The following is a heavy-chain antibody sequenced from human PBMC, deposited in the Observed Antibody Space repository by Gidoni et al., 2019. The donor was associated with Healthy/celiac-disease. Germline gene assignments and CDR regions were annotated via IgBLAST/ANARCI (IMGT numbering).Heavy chain of an antibody. Sequence: QVQLVESGGGVVQPGRSLRLSCAASGFTFSSYRMHWVRQAPGKGLEWVAVIWYDGSNKYYADSVKGRFTISRDNSKNTLYLQMNSLRAEDTAVYYCAREEPPYYYDSSGYPLGYWGQGTLVTVSS. V-gene: IGHV3-33*01. J-gene: IGHJ4*02. D-gene: IGHD3-22*01. CDR2: IWYDGSNK. CDR1: GFTFSSYR. CDR3: AREEPPYYYDSSGYPLGY.